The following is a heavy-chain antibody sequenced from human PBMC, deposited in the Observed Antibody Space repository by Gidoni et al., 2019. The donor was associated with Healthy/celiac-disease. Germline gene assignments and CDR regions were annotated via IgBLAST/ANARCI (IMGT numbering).Heavy chain of an antibody. J-gene: IGHJ4*02. D-gene: IGHD3-16*01. CDR2: ISWNSGSI. V-gene: IGHV3-9*01. CDR1: GFTFDDYA. CDR3: AKDIGAVGKFFDY. Sequence: EVPLVESGGGLVQPGSSLRLSCAASGFTFDDYAMHWVRQAPGKGLEWVSGISWNSGSIGYADSVKGRFTISRDNAKNSLYLQMNSLRAEDTALYYCAKDIGAVGKFFDYWGQGTLVTVSS.